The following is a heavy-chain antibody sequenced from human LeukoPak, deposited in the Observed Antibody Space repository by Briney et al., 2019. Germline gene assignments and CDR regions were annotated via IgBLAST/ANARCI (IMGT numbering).Heavy chain of an antibody. D-gene: IGHD3/OR15-3a*01. J-gene: IGHJ4*02. Sequence: GGSLRLSCEASGFSFSSYSMNWVRQAPGKGLEWVSYISSSTTTKDYADSVKGRFTTSRDNAKNSLYLQMNSLRDEDTAVYYCARDRDWSFDYWGQGTLVTVSS. CDR2: ISSSTTTK. CDR3: ARDRDWSFDY. CDR1: GFSFSSYS. V-gene: IGHV3-48*02.